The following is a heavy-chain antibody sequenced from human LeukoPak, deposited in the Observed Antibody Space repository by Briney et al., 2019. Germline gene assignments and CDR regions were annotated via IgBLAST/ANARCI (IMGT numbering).Heavy chain of an antibody. CDR2: ISAYNGNT. D-gene: IGHD3-10*01. V-gene: IGHV1-18*01. J-gene: IGHJ4*02. CDR1: GYTFTSYG. Sequence: ASVKVSCKASGYTFTSYGISWVRQAPGQGLEWMGWISAYNGNTNYAQKLQGRVTMTTDTSTSTAYMELRSLRSDDTAVYYCARLGAPVYGSGSYYELDYWGQGTLVTVSS. CDR3: ARLGAPVYGSGSYYELDY.